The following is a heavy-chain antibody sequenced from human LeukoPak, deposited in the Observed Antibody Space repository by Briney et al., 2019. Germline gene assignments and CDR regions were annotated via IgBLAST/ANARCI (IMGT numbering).Heavy chain of an antibody. Sequence: PGGSLRLSCAVSGFTFSRYSMYWVRQAPGKGLEWVSFISTSSSYIYYADSVKGRFTISRDNAKNSLYPQMNSLRAEDTAVYYCARDGSIPWGYYMDVWGKGTTVTISS. V-gene: IGHV3-21*01. CDR3: ARDGSIPWGYYMDV. D-gene: IGHD2-2*02. J-gene: IGHJ6*03. CDR1: GFTFSRYS. CDR2: ISTSSSYI.